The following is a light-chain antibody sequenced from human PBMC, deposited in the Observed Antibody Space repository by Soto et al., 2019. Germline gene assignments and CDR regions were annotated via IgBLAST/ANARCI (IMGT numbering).Light chain of an antibody. CDR2: GNS. CDR3: QSYDSSLSGWV. J-gene: IGLJ3*02. V-gene: IGLV1-40*01. CDR1: SSNIGATYD. Sequence: QSALTQPPSVSGAPGQRVTISCTGSSSNIGATYDVHWYQQPPGTAPKLLIYGNSNRPSGVPDRFSGSKSGTSASLAITGLQAEDEADYYCQSYDSSLSGWVFGGGTKVTVL.